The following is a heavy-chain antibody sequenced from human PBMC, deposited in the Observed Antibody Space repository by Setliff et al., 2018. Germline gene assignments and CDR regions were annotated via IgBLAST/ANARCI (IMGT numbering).Heavy chain of an antibody. CDR2: IYHSGSA. J-gene: IGHJ3*01. Sequence: SETLSLTCTVSGDSISSGDYFWSWIRQPPGKGLEWIAYIYHSGSAYYNPSLKSRVTVSVDTSKNQFSLHLTSVTAADTAVYYCAREVGTSTSSDAFDVWGQGMMGTVSS. D-gene: IGHD1-26*01. CDR1: GDSISSGDYF. V-gene: IGHV4-30-4*08. CDR3: AREVGTSTSSDAFDV.